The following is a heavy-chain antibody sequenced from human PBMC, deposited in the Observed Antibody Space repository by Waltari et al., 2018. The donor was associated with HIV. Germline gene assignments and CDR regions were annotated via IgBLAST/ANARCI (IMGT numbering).Heavy chain of an antibody. CDR3: ARALSTTWHNLDY. D-gene: IGHD2-2*01. CDR1: EYTFTTYH. J-gene: IGHJ4*02. V-gene: IGHV1-2*04. CDR2: NNPDNGDT. Sequence: QVQLIQSGAEMKKPGASMKVSCKASEYTFTTYHIHWVRQAPGEGLEWMGWNNPDNGDTQYAQKFQGWVSMTRDTAINTAYMNLTRLRSEDSAVYYCARALSTTWHNLDYWGQGTLVTVSS.